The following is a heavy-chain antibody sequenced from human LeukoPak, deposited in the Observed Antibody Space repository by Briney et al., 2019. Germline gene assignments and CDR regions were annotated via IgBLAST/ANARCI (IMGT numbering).Heavy chain of an antibody. CDR1: GGSLTNHY. J-gene: IGHJ4*02. CDR2: INHSGST. D-gene: IGHD3-3*01. Sequence: SETLSLTCAVYGGSLTNHYWIWIRQPPGKGLEWIGEINHSGSTNYNPSLKSRLTISVDTTKSQFFLKLSSVTAADTAVYYCARDKTFEVVNYFAYWGQGALVTVSS. CDR3: ARDKTFEVVNYFAY. V-gene: IGHV4-34*01.